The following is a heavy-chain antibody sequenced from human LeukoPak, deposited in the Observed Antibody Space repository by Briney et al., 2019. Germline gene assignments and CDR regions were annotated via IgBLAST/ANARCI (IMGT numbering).Heavy chain of an antibody. D-gene: IGHD3-3*02. CDR2: VNLNSGDT. CDR1: GYTFTSYD. Sequence: HGASVTVPCKASGYTFTSYDINWVRQAPGQGLEWMGWVNLNSGDTAYAQKFQGRVTLTRNTSIRTAYVEPSSLRSEDTAGYYCAGSFSNWGQGTLFTVSS. V-gene: IGHV1-8*01. CDR3: AGSFSN. J-gene: IGHJ1*01.